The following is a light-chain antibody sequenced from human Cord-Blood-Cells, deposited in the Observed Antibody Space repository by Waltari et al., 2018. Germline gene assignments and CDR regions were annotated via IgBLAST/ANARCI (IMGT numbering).Light chain of an antibody. J-gene: IGKJ2*01. CDR3: QQHNSYPHA. CDR1: KGISTY. V-gene: IGKV1-9*01. CDR2: AAS. Sequence: IQLTQSPSSLSASVGARVTITCRASKGISTYLTWYQQKPGKAPKLLIYAASTLQTGVPSRFSGSGSGTDFTLTISSLQPEDFATYYCQQHNSYPHAFGQGTKLDIK.